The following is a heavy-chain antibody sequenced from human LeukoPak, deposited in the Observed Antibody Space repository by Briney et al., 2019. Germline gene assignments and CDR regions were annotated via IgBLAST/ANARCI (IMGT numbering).Heavy chain of an antibody. CDR1: GYTFTSYA. CDR3: ARDGFYYYDSSGYYSSFDY. Sequence: ASVKVSCKTSGYTFTSYAMHWVRQAPGQRLEWMGWINAGNGNTKYSQKFQGRVTITRDTSASTAYMELRSLRSDDTAVYYCARDGFYYYDSSGYYSSFDYWGQGTLVTVSS. J-gene: IGHJ4*02. CDR2: INAGNGNT. D-gene: IGHD3-22*01. V-gene: IGHV1-3*01.